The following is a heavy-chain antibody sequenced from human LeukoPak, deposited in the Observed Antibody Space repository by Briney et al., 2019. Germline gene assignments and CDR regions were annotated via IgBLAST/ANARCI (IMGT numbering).Heavy chain of an antibody. D-gene: IGHD6-6*01. Sequence: GGSLRLSCAAPGFTFSSYSMNWVRQAPGKGLEWVSYISSSSSTIYYADSVKGRFTISRDNAKNSLYLQMNSLRAEDTAVYYCARDRLRYSSSSRAFDIWGQGTMVTVSS. V-gene: IGHV3-48*01. J-gene: IGHJ3*02. CDR3: ARDRLRYSSSSRAFDI. CDR2: ISSSSSTI. CDR1: GFTFSSYS.